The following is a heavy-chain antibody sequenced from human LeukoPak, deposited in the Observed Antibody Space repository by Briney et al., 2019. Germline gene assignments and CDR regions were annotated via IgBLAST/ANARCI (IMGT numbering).Heavy chain of an antibody. V-gene: IGHV4-59*12. CDR3: ARKTNDWFDP. D-gene: IGHD2-8*01. J-gene: IGHJ5*02. Sequence: PSETLSLTCTVSGGSISSYYWSWIRQPPGKGLEWIGYFYYRGSTNYNPSLKSRVTISLDTSKNQFSLRLRSVTAADTAVYYCARKTNDWFDPWGQGTLVTVSS. CDR1: GGSISSYY. CDR2: FYYRGST.